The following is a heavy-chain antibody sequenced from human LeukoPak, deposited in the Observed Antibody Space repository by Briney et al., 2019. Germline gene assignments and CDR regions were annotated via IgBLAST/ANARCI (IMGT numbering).Heavy chain of an antibody. CDR2: ISYDGSNK. CDR1: GFTFSSYG. J-gene: IGHJ4*02. Sequence: GGPLRLSCAASGFTFSSYGMHWVRQAPGKGLEWVVVISYDGSNKYYADSVKGRFTISRDNSKNTLYLQMNSLRAEDTAVYYCAKNDGAVAGTFDYWGQGTLVTVSS. CDR3: AKNDGAVAGTFDY. D-gene: IGHD6-19*01. V-gene: IGHV3-30*18.